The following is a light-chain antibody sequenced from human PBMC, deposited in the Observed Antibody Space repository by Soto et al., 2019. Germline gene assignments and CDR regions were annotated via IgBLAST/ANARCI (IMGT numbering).Light chain of an antibody. J-gene: IGKJ4*01. CDR1: QSISSW. CDR2: DAS. V-gene: IGKV1-5*01. CDR3: QQYNSYP. Sequence: DIQMTQSPSTLSASVGDRVTITCRASQSISSWLAWYQQKPGKAPKPLIYDASSLESRVPSRFSGSGSGTEFTLSLCRLQPDAFVPYYSQQYNSYPFGGGTKVEIK.